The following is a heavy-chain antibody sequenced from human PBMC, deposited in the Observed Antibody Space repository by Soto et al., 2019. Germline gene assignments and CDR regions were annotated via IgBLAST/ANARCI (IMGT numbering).Heavy chain of an antibody. CDR3: ARGRYGDY. D-gene: IGHD1-1*01. CDR1: GYTFTSYG. Sequence: QVHLVQSGAEVKKPGASVKVSCKCSGYTFTSYGITWVRQAPGQGLEWMGWISAHNGNTDYAQKLEGRVTVTRDTSTSTAYMELRSLRSDDTAVYYCARGRYGDYWGQGALVTVSS. CDR2: ISAHNGNT. V-gene: IGHV1-18*01. J-gene: IGHJ4*02.